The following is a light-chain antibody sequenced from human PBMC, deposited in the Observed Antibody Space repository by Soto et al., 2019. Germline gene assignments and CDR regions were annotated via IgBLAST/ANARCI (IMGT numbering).Light chain of an antibody. Sequence: DIQMTQSPSTLSASVGDRVTITCLASQSISSWLAWYQQKPGKAPKLLIYEASSLESGVPSRFSASGSWGEFTLTISSLQPDDFATYYCQQYNSYPWTFGQGTKVEIK. CDR3: QQYNSYPWT. CDR1: QSISSW. J-gene: IGKJ1*01. V-gene: IGKV1-5*03. CDR2: EAS.